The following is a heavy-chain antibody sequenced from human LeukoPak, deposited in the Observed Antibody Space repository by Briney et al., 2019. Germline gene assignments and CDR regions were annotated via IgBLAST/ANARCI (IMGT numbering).Heavy chain of an antibody. Sequence: SETLSLTCGVSGDSLSTSTYYWDYIRQPPGKGLEWIGEINHSGSTNYNPSLKSRVTISVDTSKNQFSLRLSSVTAADTAVYYCARGMSQYNYGLTSYFDYWGQGTLVTVSS. CDR1: GDSLSTSTYY. J-gene: IGHJ4*02. CDR3: ARGMSQYNYGLTSYFDY. V-gene: IGHV4-39*07. CDR2: INHSGST. D-gene: IGHD5-18*01.